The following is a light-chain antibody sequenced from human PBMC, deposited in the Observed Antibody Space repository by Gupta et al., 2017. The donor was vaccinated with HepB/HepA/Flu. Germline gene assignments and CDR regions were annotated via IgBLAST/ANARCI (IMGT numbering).Light chain of an antibody. CDR2: YND. Sequence: HSVLTQPTPVSGTPRQRATISRSVSSSNVGRHNVNGYQQLPGTAPKLLIYYNDERPSGVPDRISGSKSGTSASLAISGLQSEDEADYYCAAWDTSLNVVVFGGGTKLTVL. J-gene: IGLJ2*01. V-gene: IGLV1-44*01. CDR3: AAWDTSLNVVV. CDR1: SSNVGRHN.